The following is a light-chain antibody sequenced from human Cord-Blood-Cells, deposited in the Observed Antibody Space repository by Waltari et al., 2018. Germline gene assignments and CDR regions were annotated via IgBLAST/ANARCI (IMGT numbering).Light chain of an antibody. J-gene: IGLJ3*02. CDR3: SSYTSSSTWV. Sequence: QSALPQPASVSGYPGQSIPISCTGTSGDVWGCNYVSWYQPPPGKAPKLMIYDVSNRPSVVSDRFSGSKSGNTASLTISGLQAEDEADYYCSSYTSSSTWVFGGGTKLTVL. CDR2: DVS. CDR1: SGDVWGCNY. V-gene: IGLV2-14*03.